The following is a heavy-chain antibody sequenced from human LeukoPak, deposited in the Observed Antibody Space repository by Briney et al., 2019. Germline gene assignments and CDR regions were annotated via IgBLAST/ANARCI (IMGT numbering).Heavy chain of an antibody. V-gene: IGHV5-51*01. CDR3: ARLATTNNWFDP. D-gene: IGHD4-17*01. CDR2: FYPGDSDT. Sequence: GESLKISCKGSGYSFPNYWIGWVRQMPGKGLEWMGIFYPGDSDTRYSPSFQGQVTISADKSISTAYLQWSSLKASDTAMYYCARLATTNNWFDPWGQGTLVTVSS. CDR1: GYSFPNYW. J-gene: IGHJ5*02.